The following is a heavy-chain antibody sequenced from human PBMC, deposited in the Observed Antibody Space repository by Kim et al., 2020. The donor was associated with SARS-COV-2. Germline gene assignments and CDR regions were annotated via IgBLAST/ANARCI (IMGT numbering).Heavy chain of an antibody. CDR3: ARVGAARQLYYYGMDV. J-gene: IGHJ6*02. V-gene: IGHV7-4-1*02. D-gene: IGHD6-6*01. CDR1: GYTFTSYA. CDR2: INTNTGNP. Sequence: ASVKVSCKASGYTFTSYAMNWVRQAPGQGLEWMGWINTNTGNPTYAQGFTGRFVFSLDTSVSTAYLQISSLKAEDTAVYYCARVGAARQLYYYGMDVWGQGTTGTVSS.